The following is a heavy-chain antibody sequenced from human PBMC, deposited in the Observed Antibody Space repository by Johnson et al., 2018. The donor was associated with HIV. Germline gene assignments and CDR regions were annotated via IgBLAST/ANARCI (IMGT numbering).Heavy chain of an antibody. D-gene: IGHD1-26*01. CDR3: ARERVGDAFDI. V-gene: IGHV3-30*04. J-gene: IGHJ3*02. CDR2: IGYDGSNK. Sequence: VESGGGVVQPGRSLRLSCGASGFSFNNYAMHWVRQAPGKGLEWVAVIGYDGSNKYYADSVKGRLTVSRDNSKNTLYLQMNSLRAEDTALYYCARERVGDAFDIWGQGTMVTVSS. CDR1: GFSFNNYA.